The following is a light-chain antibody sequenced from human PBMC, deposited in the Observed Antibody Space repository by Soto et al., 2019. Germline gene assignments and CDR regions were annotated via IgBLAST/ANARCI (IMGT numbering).Light chain of an antibody. Sequence: EIVLTQSPATLSLSPGERATLSCRASQSVSSYLAWHQQKPGQAPRLLIYDASNKATGIPARFSGSGSGTDFTLTISSLEHEDFAVYYCQQRSSWPITFGQGTRLEIK. CDR1: QSVSSY. CDR3: QQRSSWPIT. CDR2: DAS. J-gene: IGKJ5*01. V-gene: IGKV3-11*01.